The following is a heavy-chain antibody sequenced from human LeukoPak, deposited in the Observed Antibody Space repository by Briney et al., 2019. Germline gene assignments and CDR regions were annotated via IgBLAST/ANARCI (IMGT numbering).Heavy chain of an antibody. CDR3: ARDRGRDGYSN. V-gene: IGHV3-33*01. J-gene: IGHJ4*02. CDR2: IWYDGSNK. CDR1: GFTFSSYG. Sequence: GGSLRLSCAASGFTFSSYGMHWVRQAPGKGLEWVAVIWYDGSNKYYADSVKGRFTISRDNSKNTLYLQVNSLRAEDTAVYYCARDRGRDGYSNWGQGTLVTVSS. D-gene: IGHD5-24*01.